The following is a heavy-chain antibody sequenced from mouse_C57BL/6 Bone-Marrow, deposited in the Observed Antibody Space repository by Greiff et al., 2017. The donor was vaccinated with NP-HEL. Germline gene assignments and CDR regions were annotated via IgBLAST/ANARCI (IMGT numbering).Heavy chain of an antibody. CDR2: ISPGGGST. V-gene: IGHV5-12*01. D-gene: IGHD2-5*01. Sequence: EVQLVESGGGFVQPGGSLKLSCAASGFTFSDYYMYWVRQTPEKRLEWVAYISPGGGSTYYPDTVKGRFTFSRDNAKNTLYLQMSRLKSEDTAMYYCGRRVTRSDYDDKGYWGQGTSVTVSS. CDR3: GRRVTRSDYDDKGY. CDR1: GFTFSDYY. J-gene: IGHJ4*01.